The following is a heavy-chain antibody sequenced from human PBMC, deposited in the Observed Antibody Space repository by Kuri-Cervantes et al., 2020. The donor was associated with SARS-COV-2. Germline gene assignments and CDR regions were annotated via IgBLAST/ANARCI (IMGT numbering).Heavy chain of an antibody. J-gene: IGHJ6*02. CDR2: IIHTGTT. Sequence: SETLSLTCAVSGGSISSNDWWNWVRQPPGKGLEWIGEIIHTGTTRYNPSLKSRGTISVDKSKNQFSLKLTSVTAADTAVYYCVRMIYYDSRGGVAMDVWGHGTTVTVSS. CDR3: VRMIYYDSRGGVAMDV. CDR1: GGSISSNDW. D-gene: IGHD3-22*01. V-gene: IGHV4-4*02.